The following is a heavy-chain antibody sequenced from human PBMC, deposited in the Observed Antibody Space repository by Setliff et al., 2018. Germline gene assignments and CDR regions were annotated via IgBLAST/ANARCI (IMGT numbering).Heavy chain of an antibody. CDR3: ARERTIFGILVISGWFDP. CDR1: GVTIGGNNYYY. V-gene: IGHV4-4*07. CDR2: VSASGST. D-gene: IGHD3-3*01. Sequence: SETLSLTCSLSGVTIGGNNYYYWTWIRQPAGKELEWIGRVSASGSTTYNPSLKSRVTMSVDTSRNQISLNLTSVTAADTAMYYCARERTIFGILVISGWFDPWGQGTVVTVSS. J-gene: IGHJ5*02.